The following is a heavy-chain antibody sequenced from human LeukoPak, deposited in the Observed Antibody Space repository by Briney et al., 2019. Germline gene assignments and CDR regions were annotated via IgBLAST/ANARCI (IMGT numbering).Heavy chain of an antibody. D-gene: IGHD3-10*01. Sequence: GGSLRLSCAASGFTFDDYGMSWVRQAPGKGLEWVSGINWNGGRTGYADSVKGRFTISRDNAKNSLYLQMNSLRAEDSAVYYCARGELLWFGELSFFYWGQGTLVTVSS. CDR2: INWNGGRT. V-gene: IGHV3-20*04. CDR1: GFTFDDYG. CDR3: ARGELLWFGELSFFY. J-gene: IGHJ4*02.